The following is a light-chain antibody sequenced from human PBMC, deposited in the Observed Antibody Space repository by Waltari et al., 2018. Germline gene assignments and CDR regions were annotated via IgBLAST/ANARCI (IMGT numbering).Light chain of an antibody. V-gene: IGKV1-33*01. Sequence: DIQMTQSPSSLSASIGDRVTITCQASQDIRNHLHWYQQKPGRAPKLLIYDASNLQTGVPSRFSGSGSATHFTFTISSLQPEVIATYYCQKYDNLPLFGGGSKVEI. CDR2: DAS. CDR3: QKYDNLPL. CDR1: QDIRNH. J-gene: IGKJ4*01.